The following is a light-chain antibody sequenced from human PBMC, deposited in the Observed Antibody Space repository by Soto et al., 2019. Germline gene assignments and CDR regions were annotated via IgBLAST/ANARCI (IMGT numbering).Light chain of an antibody. CDR3: LQRSFSIT. CDR1: QSVNTY. J-gene: IGKJ5*01. V-gene: IGKV3-11*01. Sequence: EIVVTQSPATLSLSPGERATLSCRASQSVNTYLAWYQQKPGQPPRLLIYDASTRGPGIPARFSGSGSGTDLTLTISALVPEYCVGYYCLQRSFSITCCQGTR. CDR2: DAS.